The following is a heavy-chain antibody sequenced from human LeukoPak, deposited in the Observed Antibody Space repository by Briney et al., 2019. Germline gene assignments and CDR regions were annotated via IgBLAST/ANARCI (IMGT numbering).Heavy chain of an antibody. CDR3: ARDRGYCSSINCYIGGRPANWFDP. J-gene: IGHJ5*02. D-gene: IGHD2-2*02. CDR1: GYTFTNYG. Sequence: ASVKVSGKASGYTFTNYGISWVRQAPGQGLEWMGWISTYNGDTFFGQKLQGRVTMTTDTSTSTAYLELRSLRSDDTAVYYCARDRGYCSSINCYIGGRPANWFDPWGQGTLVTVSS. CDR2: ISTYNGDT. V-gene: IGHV1-18*01.